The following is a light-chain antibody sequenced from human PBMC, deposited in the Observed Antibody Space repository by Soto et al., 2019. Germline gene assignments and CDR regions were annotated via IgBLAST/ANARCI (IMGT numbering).Light chain of an antibody. Sequence: DIQMTQSPSSLSASVGDRVTISCRASQTISSYLNWYQQKPGKAPRLLIYAASSLHNGVPSRFSGSGSGTDLTLTINSLQPEDFATYSCQQSYSAHSSFGPGTKVDIK. CDR1: QTISSY. CDR3: QQSYSAHSS. J-gene: IGKJ3*01. CDR2: AAS. V-gene: IGKV1-39*01.